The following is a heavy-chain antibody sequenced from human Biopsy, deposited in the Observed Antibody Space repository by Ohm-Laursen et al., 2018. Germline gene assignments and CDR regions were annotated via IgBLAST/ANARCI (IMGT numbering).Heavy chain of an antibody. V-gene: IGHV3-23*01. CDR1: GFTFPTYA. D-gene: IGHD1-14*01. Sequence: SLRLSCTAPGFTFPTYAMNWVRQAPGKGLEWVAHIDVSDYNTYYADSVRGRFTISRDNSKQMVHLEINSLTADDTAVYYCVKQWGGYNFDSWGQGTLVTVSS. CDR3: VKQWGGYNFDS. CDR2: IDVSDYNT. J-gene: IGHJ5*01.